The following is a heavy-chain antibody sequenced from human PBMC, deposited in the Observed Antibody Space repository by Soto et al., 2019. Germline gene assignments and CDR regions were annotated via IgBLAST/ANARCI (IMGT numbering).Heavy chain of an antibody. V-gene: IGHV4-59*01. CDR1: GGSISSYY. Sequence: PSETLSLTCTVSGGSISSYYWSWIRQPPGKGLEWIGYIYYSGSTNYNPSLKSRVTISVDTSKNQFSLKLSSVTAADTAVYYCARGPFFGGSYVDKWFDPWGQGTLVTVSS. D-gene: IGHD6-19*01. CDR3: ARGPFFGGSYVDKWFDP. J-gene: IGHJ5*02. CDR2: IYYSGST.